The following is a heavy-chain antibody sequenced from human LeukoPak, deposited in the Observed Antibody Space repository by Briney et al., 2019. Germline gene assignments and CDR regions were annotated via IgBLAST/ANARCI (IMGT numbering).Heavy chain of an antibody. J-gene: IGHJ4*02. CDR2: IYHSGST. Sequence: SETLYLTCNVSGGSISSYYWNWIRQPPGQGLEWIGDIYHSGSTNYNSSLKSRVNISVDTSKNQFSLKLKSVTAADTAVYYCARVIAVAGTAYFDYWGQGTLVTVAS. D-gene: IGHD6-19*01. CDR1: GGSISSYY. CDR3: ARVIAVAGTAYFDY. V-gene: IGHV4-59*01.